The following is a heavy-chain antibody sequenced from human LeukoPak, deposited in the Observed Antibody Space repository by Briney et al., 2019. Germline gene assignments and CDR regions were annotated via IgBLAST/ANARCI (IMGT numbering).Heavy chain of an antibody. J-gene: IGHJ2*01. CDR3: ARDSMTFFDL. V-gene: IGHV4-59*01. D-gene: IGHD2-21*02. Sequence: SETLPLTCTVSGGSISSYYWSWIRQPPGKGLEWIGYIYYSGSTNYNPSLKSRVTISVDTSKNQFSLKLSSVTAADTAVYYCARDSMTFFDLWGRGTLVTVSS. CDR2: IYYSGST. CDR1: GGSISSYY.